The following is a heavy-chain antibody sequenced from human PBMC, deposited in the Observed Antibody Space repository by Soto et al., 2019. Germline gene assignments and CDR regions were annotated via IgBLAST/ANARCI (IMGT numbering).Heavy chain of an antibody. Sequence: GASVKVSCKASGGTFSSYAINWVRQAPGQGLEWMGGIIPIFGTTSYAQNFQGRVTITADESTNTAYMELSSLRSEDTAVYYCARYPARGDRNGYYYFFDHWGQGNLVTVSS. CDR2: IIPIFGTT. CDR3: ARYPARGDRNGYYYFFDH. J-gene: IGHJ4*02. D-gene: IGHD3-22*01. V-gene: IGHV1-69*13. CDR1: GGTFSSYA.